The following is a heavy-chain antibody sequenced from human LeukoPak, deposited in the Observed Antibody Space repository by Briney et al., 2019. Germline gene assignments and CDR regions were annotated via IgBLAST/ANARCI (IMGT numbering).Heavy chain of an antibody. CDR1: GFTFSSYA. J-gene: IGHJ4*02. CDR2: ISGSGGST. Sequence: HPGGPLRLSCAASGFTFSSYAMSWVRQAPGRGLEGVSAISGSGGSTYYADSVKGRFTISRDNSKNTLYLQMNSLRAEDTAVYYCAKDRSGWYGGDFDYWGQGTLVTVSS. CDR3: AKDRSGWYGGDFDY. V-gene: IGHV3-23*01. D-gene: IGHD6-19*01.